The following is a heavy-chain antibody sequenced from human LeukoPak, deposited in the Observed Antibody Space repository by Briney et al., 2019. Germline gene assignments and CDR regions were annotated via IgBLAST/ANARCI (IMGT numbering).Heavy chain of an antibody. J-gene: IGHJ3*02. D-gene: IGHD4-23*01. CDR3: ARMDTVVNSLGGAFDI. CDR2: IYTSGST. V-gene: IGHV4-61*02. Sequence: PSETLSLTCTVSGGSISSGSYYWSWIRQPAGKGLEWIGRIYTSGSTNYNPSLKSRVTISVDTSKNQFSLKLSSVTAADTAVYYCARMDTVVNSLGGAFDIWGQGTMVTVSS. CDR1: GGSISSGSYY.